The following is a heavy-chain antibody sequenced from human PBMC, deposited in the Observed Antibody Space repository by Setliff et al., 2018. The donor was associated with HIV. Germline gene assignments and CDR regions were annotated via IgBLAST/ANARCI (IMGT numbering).Heavy chain of an antibody. Sequence: PSETLSLTCAVYGGSFSGYYWSWIRQPPGKGLEWIGEVNHSGSTNYNPSLKSRVTISVDMSKNQFSLKLSSVTAADTAVYYCARARATETTFHYFDYYMDVWGKGTTVTVS. CDR3: ARARATETTFHYFDYYMDV. D-gene: IGHD4-4*01. J-gene: IGHJ6*03. CDR2: VNHSGST. CDR1: GGSFSGYY. V-gene: IGHV4-34*01.